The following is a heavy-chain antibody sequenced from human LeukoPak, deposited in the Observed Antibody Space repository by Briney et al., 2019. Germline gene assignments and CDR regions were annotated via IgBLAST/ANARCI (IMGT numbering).Heavy chain of an antibody. CDR1: GYTFTSYG. CDR3: TSIAARRDYYYYYMDV. J-gene: IGHJ6*03. D-gene: IGHD6-6*01. CDR2: IIPIFGTA. Sequence: ASVKVSCKASGYTFTSYGISWVRQAPGQGLEWMGGIIPIFGTANYAQKFQGRVTITADKSTSTAYMELSSLRSEDTAVYYCTSIAARRDYYYYYMDVWGKGTTVTVSS. V-gene: IGHV1-69*06.